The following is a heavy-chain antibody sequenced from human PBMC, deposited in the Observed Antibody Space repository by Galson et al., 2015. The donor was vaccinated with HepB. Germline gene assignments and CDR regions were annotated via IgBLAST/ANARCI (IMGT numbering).Heavy chain of an antibody. Sequence: QSGAEVKEPGESLKISCKGSGDTFTSYWIGWVRQMPGKGLEWMGIIYPGGSDTRYSPSFQGQVTISADKSISTAYLQWSSLKASDTAMYYCAKSDYPTLDAFDIWGQGTMVTVSS. D-gene: IGHD4-17*01. CDR2: IYPGGSDT. CDR3: AKSDYPTLDAFDI. V-gene: IGHV5-51*01. CDR1: GDTFTSYW. J-gene: IGHJ3*02.